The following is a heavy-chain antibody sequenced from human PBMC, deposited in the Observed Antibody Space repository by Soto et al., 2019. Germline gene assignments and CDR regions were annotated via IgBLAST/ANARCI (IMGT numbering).Heavy chain of an antibody. J-gene: IGHJ6*02. CDR1: GFTFGDYA. CDR3: TRERNYDFWSGPYYNMDV. Sequence: GSLRLSCTASGFTFGDYAMSWFRQAPGKGLEWVGFIRSKAYGGTTEYAASVKGRFTISRDDSKNIAYLQMNSLKTEDTAVYYCTRERNYDFWSGPYYNMDVWGQGTTATVSS. CDR2: IRSKAYGGTT. V-gene: IGHV3-49*03. D-gene: IGHD3-3*01.